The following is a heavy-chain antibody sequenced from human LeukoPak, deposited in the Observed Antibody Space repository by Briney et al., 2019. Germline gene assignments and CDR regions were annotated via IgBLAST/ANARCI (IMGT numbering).Heavy chain of an antibody. CDR2: INHSGST. V-gene: IGHV4-34*01. CDR1: GGSFSGYY. Sequence: SETLSLTCAVYGGSFSGYYWSWIRQPPGKGLEWIGEINHSGSTNYNPSLKSRVTISADTSKNQFSLKLSSVTAADTAVYYCARDLWDIVVVPTFNWFDPWGQGTLVTVSS. D-gene: IGHD2-2*01. CDR3: ARDLWDIVVVPTFNWFDP. J-gene: IGHJ5*02.